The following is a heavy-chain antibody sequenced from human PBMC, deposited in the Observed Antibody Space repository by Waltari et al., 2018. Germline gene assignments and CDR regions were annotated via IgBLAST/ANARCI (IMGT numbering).Heavy chain of an antibody. CDR3: ARTSLLAVDGLNHY. CDR1: GYTFASHA. Sequence: QVQLVQSGAEVKKPGASVKVSCKAPGYTFASHAISWVRQAPGQGLEWMGWISVYNGNTNYAQKFQDRVTMTTDTSTSTAYMELRSLRSDDTAVYYCARTSLLAVDGLNHYWGQGTLVTVSS. D-gene: IGHD3-3*02. V-gene: IGHV1-18*01. J-gene: IGHJ4*02. CDR2: ISVYNGNT.